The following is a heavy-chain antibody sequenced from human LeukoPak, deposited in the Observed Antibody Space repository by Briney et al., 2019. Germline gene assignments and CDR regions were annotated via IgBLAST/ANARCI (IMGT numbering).Heavy chain of an antibody. Sequence: ASVKVSCKASGGTFSSYAISWVRQAPGQGLEWMGGIIPIFGTANYAQKFQGRLTIPADKSTSTAYMELSSLRSEDTAVYYCARDPEAAAGLYYYYYMDVWGKGTTVTVSS. CDR1: GGTFSSYA. J-gene: IGHJ6*03. D-gene: IGHD6-13*01. CDR3: ARDPEAAAGLYYYYYMDV. V-gene: IGHV1-69*06. CDR2: IIPIFGTA.